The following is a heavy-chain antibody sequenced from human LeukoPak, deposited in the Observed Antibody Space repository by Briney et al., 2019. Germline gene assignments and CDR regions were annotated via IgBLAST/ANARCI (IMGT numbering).Heavy chain of an antibody. CDR2: ISPSGGST. Sequence: PGGSLRLSCAASGFTFSSYAMSWVRQAPGEGLEWVSTISPSGGSTFYADSVKGRFTISRDNSKNTLYLQMNNLRVDDTSVYYCAKDPYSRSPRGFDYWGQGTLVAASS. J-gene: IGHJ4*02. V-gene: IGHV3-23*01. CDR1: GFTFSSYA. CDR3: AKDPYSRSPRGFDY. D-gene: IGHD1-26*01.